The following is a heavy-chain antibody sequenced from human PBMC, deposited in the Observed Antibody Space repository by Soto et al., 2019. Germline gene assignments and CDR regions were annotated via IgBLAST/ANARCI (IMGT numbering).Heavy chain of an antibody. J-gene: IGHJ4*02. CDR3: ARQDYYDSSGYRD. CDR2: IYHSGST. D-gene: IGHD3-22*01. CDR1: GDSMSSSNW. V-gene: IGHV4-4*02. Sequence: SETLSLTCTVSGDSMSSSNWWNWVRQPPGKGLEWIGYIYHSGSTYYNPSLKSRVTISVDRSKNQFSLKLSSVTAADTAVYYCARQDYYDSSGYRDWGQGTLVTVS.